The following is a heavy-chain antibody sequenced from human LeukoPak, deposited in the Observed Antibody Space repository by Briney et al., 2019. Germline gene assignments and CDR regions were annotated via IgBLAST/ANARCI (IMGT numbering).Heavy chain of an antibody. CDR3: ARDSGSYYVKFSGAFDI. CDR2: ISYDGSNK. D-gene: IGHD1-26*01. Sequence: PGGSLRLSCAASGFTFSSYSMNWVRQAPGKGLEWVAVISYDGSNKYYADSVKGRFTISRDNSKNTLYLQMNSLRAEDTAVYYCARDSGSYYVKFSGAFDIWGQGTMVTVSS. V-gene: IGHV3-30*03. J-gene: IGHJ3*02. CDR1: GFTFSSYS.